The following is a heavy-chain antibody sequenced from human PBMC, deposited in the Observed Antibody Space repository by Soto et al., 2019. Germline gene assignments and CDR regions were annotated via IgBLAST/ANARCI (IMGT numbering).Heavy chain of an antibody. V-gene: IGHV3-23*01. D-gene: IGHD3-3*01. J-gene: IGHJ4*02. CDR3: AKRYHTIFGVVTNFDY. CDR1: GFTFSSYA. CDR2: ISGSGGST. Sequence: GGSLRLSCAASGFTFSSYAMSWVRQAPGKGLEWVSAISGSGGSTYYADSVKGRFTISRDNSKNTLYLQMNSLRAEDTAVYYCAKRYHTIFGVVTNFDYWGQGTLLTVSS.